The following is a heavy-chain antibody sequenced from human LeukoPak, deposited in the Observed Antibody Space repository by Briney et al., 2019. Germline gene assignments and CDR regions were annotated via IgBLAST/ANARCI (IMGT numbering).Heavy chain of an antibody. CDR3: ARGRLTYYDSWSGSNLNWFDP. V-gene: IGHV1-8*01. Sequence: GASVKVSFKASGYTFTSYDINWVRQASGQGLEWMGWMNPNSGNTGYAQKFQGRVTMTRNTSINTAYMELSSLRSEDTAVYYCARGRLTYYDSWSGSNLNWFDPWGQGTLVTVSS. CDR2: MNPNSGNT. D-gene: IGHD3-3*01. J-gene: IGHJ5*02. CDR1: GYTFTSYD.